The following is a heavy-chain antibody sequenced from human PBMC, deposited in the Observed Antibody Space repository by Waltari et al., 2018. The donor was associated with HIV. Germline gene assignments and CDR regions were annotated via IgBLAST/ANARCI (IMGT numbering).Heavy chain of an antibody. D-gene: IGHD1-26*01. CDR1: GFSLSTSGVG. J-gene: IGHJ6*02. CDR2: IYWNDDK. CDR3: AHVAVMVVDSGSHKGYYYYGMDV. V-gene: IGHV2-5*01. Sequence: QITLKESGPTLVKPTQTLTLTCTFSGFSLSTSGVGVGWIRQPPGKALEWLALIYWNDDKRYSPSLKSRLTITKDTSKNQVVLTMTNMDPVDTATYYCAHVAVMVVDSGSHKGYYYYGMDVWGQGTTVTVSS.